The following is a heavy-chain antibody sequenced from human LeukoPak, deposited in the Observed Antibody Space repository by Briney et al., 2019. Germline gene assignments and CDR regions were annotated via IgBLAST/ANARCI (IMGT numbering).Heavy chain of an antibody. D-gene: IGHD3-22*01. Sequence: PGGSLRLSCAASGFDFSDYTINWVRQAPGKGLEWVSGIGVGGTTYYADSVRGRFTISRDTSRSTLSLQMNSLRAEDTAVYYCAKTQGYYDCWGQGTLVTVSS. V-gene: IGHV3-23*01. CDR1: GFDFSDYT. CDR2: IGVGGTT. J-gene: IGHJ4*02. CDR3: AKTQGYYDC.